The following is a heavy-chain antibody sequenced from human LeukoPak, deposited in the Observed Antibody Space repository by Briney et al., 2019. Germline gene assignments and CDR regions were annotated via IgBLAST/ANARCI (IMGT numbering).Heavy chain of an antibody. CDR2: IYSGGYT. Sequence: GGSLRLSCAASGFSVSSNYMTWVRQAPGKGLEWVSVIYSGGYTYYADSVKGRFTISRHNSENTLYLQMNSLRAEDTAVYYCARATVAPGTLWIDPWGQGTLVTVSS. J-gene: IGHJ5*02. V-gene: IGHV3-53*04. D-gene: IGHD6-13*01. CDR1: GFSVSSNY. CDR3: ARATVAPGTLWIDP.